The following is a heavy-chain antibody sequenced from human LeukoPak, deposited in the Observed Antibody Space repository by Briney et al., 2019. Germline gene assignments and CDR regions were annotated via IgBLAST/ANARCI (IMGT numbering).Heavy chain of an antibody. CDR3: ARSLLVRRYFDWFPDAFDI. CDR2: ISSSGSTI. Sequence: GGSLRLSCAASGFTFSDYYMSWIRQAPGKGLEWVSYISSSGSTIYYADSVKGRFTISRDNAKNSLYLQMNSLRAEDTAVYYCARSLLVRRYFDWFPDAFDIWGQGTMVTVSS. J-gene: IGHJ3*02. D-gene: IGHD3-9*01. CDR1: GFTFSDYY. V-gene: IGHV3-11*01.